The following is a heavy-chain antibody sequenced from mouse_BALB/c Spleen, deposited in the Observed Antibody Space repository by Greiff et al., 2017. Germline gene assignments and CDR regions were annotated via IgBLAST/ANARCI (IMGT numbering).Heavy chain of an antibody. Sequence: EVQLVESGGGLVQPGGSRKLSCAASGFTFSSFGMHWVRQAPEKGLEWVAYISSGSSTIYYADTVKGRFTISRDNPKNTLFLQMTSLRSEDTAMYYCAREEYYRYAWFAYWGQGTLVTVSA. D-gene: IGHD2-14*01. J-gene: IGHJ3*01. V-gene: IGHV5-17*02. CDR1: GFTFSSFG. CDR2: ISSGSSTI. CDR3: AREEYYRYAWFAY.